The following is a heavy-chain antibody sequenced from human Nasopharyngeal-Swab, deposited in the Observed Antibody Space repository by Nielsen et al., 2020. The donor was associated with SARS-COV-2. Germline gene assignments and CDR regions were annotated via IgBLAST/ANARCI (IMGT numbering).Heavy chain of an antibody. D-gene: IGHD2-2*03. CDR2: TQLNNGKT. CDR1: GYTFTSYD. J-gene: IGHJ1*01. Sequence: ASVKVSCKASGYTFTSYDINWARQAPGHGLEWLGRTQLNNGKTVFAQKFQGRVTMTWNTSITTAYMRLSGLRSDDTAVYYCARMMAGYDGYLQNWGQGTLVTVSS. CDR3: ARMMAGYDGYLQN. V-gene: IGHV1-8*01.